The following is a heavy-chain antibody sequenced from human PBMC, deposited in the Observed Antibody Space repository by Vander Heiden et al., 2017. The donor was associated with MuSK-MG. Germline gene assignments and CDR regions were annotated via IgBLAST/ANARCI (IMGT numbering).Heavy chain of an antibody. D-gene: IGHD4-17*01. CDR2: IYSGGST. Sequence: EVQLVESGGGLIQPGGSLRLSCAASGFTVSSNYMSWVRQPPGKGLEGVSVIYSGGSTYYADSVKGRFTISRDNSKTALYLQMNSLRAEDTAVYYCAREILRATVRTGWFDPWGQGTLVTVSS. CDR3: AREILRATVRTGWFDP. J-gene: IGHJ5*02. V-gene: IGHV3-53*01. CDR1: GFTVSSNY.